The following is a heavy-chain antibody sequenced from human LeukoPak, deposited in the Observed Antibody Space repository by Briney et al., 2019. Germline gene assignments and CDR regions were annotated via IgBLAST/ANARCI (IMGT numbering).Heavy chain of an antibody. CDR3: ASWGEGALDN. CDR1: GGSIGSHY. V-gene: IGHV3-30*02. Sequence: PSETLSLTCTVSGGSIGSHYWTWIRQTPGKGLEWVAFIRYDGSNKYYADSVKGRFTISRDNSKNTLYLQMNSLRAEDTGVYYCASWGEGALDNWGQGTLVTVSS. CDR2: IRYDGSNK. D-gene: IGHD1-26*01. J-gene: IGHJ4*02.